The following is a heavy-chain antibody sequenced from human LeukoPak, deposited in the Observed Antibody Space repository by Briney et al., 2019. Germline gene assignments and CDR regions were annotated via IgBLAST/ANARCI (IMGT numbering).Heavy chain of an antibody. D-gene: IGHD4-17*01. Sequence: ASVKASCKVSGYTLTELSMHWVRQAPGKGLEWMGGFDPEDGETIFAQKFQGRVTMTEDTSTDIAYMELSSLRSEDTAVYYCARAGYGDYVDAFDIWGQGTMVTVSS. J-gene: IGHJ3*02. CDR2: FDPEDGET. V-gene: IGHV1-24*01. CDR1: GYTLTELS. CDR3: ARAGYGDYVDAFDI.